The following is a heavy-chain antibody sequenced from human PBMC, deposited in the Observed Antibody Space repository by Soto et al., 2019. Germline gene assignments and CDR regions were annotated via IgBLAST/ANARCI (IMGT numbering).Heavy chain of an antibody. V-gene: IGHV4-59*08. CDR3: ARHSSGTSFDP. CDR2: IYYSGST. CDR1: GGSISSYY. J-gene: IGHJ5*02. Sequence: SETLSLTCTVSGGSISSYYWSWIRQPPGKGLEWIGYIYYSGSTDYDPSLKSRVTISVDTSKNQFSLKLSSVTAADTAVYYCARHSSGTSFDPWGQGALVTVSS. D-gene: IGHD3-10*01.